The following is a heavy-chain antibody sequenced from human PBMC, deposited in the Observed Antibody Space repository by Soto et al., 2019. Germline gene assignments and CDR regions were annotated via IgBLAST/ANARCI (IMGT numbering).Heavy chain of an antibody. V-gene: IGHV3-33*01. CDR3: AREGMNSGSYRLLDAFDI. J-gene: IGHJ3*02. Sequence: QVQLVESGGGVVQPGRSLRLSCAASGFTFSSYGMHWVRQAPGRGLEWVALIWYDGSNKYYADSVKGRFTISRDNSKNTXSLQMNSLRAEDTAVYYCAREGMNSGSYRLLDAFDIWGQGTMVTVSS. D-gene: IGHD1-26*01. CDR1: GFTFSSYG. CDR2: IWYDGSNK.